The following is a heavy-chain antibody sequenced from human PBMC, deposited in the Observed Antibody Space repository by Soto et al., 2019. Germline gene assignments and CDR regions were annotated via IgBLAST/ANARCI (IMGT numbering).Heavy chain of an antibody. CDR3: ASPRSVGSGSYYVFDY. J-gene: IGHJ4*02. CDR1: GGTFSSYA. CDR2: IIPVFGTT. Sequence: QVQLVQSGAEVKKPGSSAKVSCKASGGTFSSYAINWVRQAPGQGLEWMGGIIPVFGTTNYAQKFQGRVTITADESTTTAYMELSSLRSKDTALYYCASPRSVGSGSYYVFDYWGQGTLVTVSS. D-gene: IGHD1-26*01. V-gene: IGHV1-69*01.